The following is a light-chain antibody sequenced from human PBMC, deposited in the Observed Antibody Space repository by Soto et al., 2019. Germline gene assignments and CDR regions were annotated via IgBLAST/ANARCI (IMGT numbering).Light chain of an antibody. Sequence: EIVLTQSPGTLSLSPGERATLSCRASQSVSSAYLAWYQQIPGQAPRLLIYGASSRATGIPDRFSGSGSGTDFALTISGLETEEFAVYYCQQSGSSFYTFGQGTKLELK. CDR1: QSVSSAY. J-gene: IGKJ2*01. CDR2: GAS. CDR3: QQSGSSFYT. V-gene: IGKV3-20*01.